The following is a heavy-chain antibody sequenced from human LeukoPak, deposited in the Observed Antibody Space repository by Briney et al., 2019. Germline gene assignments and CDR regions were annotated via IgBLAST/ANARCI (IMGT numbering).Heavy chain of an antibody. CDR1: GYTFTSYD. Sequence: GASVKVSCKASGYTFTSYDINWVRQATGQGLEWMGWMNPNSGNTGYAQKFQGRVTMTRNTSISTAYMELSSLRSEDTALYYCAKDTSRGLMVFWAFDIWGQGTMVTVSS. V-gene: IGHV1-8*01. D-gene: IGHD2-8*01. CDR2: MNPNSGNT. CDR3: AKDTSRGLMVFWAFDI. J-gene: IGHJ3*02.